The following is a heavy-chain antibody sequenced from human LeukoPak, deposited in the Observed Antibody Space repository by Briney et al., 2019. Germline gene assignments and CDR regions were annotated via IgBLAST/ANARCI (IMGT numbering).Heavy chain of an antibody. CDR2: IIPIFGTA. V-gene: IGHV1-69*05. D-gene: IGHD6-13*01. Sequence: SVKVSCKASGGTFSSYAISWVRQAPGQGLEWMGGIIPIFGTANYAQKFQGRVTITTDESTSTAYMELSSLRSEDTAVYYCATGASYSSSWYRFDYWGQGTLVTVSS. J-gene: IGHJ4*02. CDR1: GGTFSSYA. CDR3: ATGASYSSSWYRFDY.